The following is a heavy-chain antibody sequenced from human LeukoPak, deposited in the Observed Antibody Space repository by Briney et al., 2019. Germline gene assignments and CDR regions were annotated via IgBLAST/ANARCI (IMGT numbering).Heavy chain of an antibody. D-gene: IGHD2/OR15-2a*01. Sequence: GGSLRLSCEASGFTFSAYRMTWVRQAPGKGLQWVANIKEDGGDQHYVDSVRGRFTISRDNTNNSVYLQMNSLGVDDTAVYYCARGPIWTDAFDIWGQGTMVTVSS. CDR1: GFTFSAYR. V-gene: IGHV3-7*01. CDR3: ARGPIWTDAFDI. CDR2: IKEDGGDQ. J-gene: IGHJ3*02.